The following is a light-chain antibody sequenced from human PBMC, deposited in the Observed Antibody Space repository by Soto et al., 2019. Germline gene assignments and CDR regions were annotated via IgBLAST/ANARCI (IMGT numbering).Light chain of an antibody. CDR2: AAS. V-gene: IGKV1-39*01. Sequence: DIQMTQSPSSLSAAVGDRVSITCRASQSISNYLNWYQQKPGKAPKVLIYAASSLQSGVPSRFSGSGSGTDFTLTISSLQPEDFATYYCQQSYNTPLTFGQGTKVDIK. CDR3: QQSYNTPLT. J-gene: IGKJ1*01. CDR1: QSISNY.